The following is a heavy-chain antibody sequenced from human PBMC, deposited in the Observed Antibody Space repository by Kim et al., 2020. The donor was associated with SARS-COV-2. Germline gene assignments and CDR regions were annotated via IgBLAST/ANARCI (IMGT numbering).Heavy chain of an antibody. V-gene: IGHV3-23*01. Sequence: GGSLRLSCAASGFTFSSYAMSWVRQAPGKGLEWVSAISGSGGSTYYADSVKGRFTISRDNSKNTLYLQMNSLRAEDTAVYYCAKDAGFDWLFPFNWFDPWGQGTLVTVSS. D-gene: IGHD3-9*01. CDR1: GFTFSSYA. CDR3: AKDAGFDWLFPFNWFDP. J-gene: IGHJ5*02. CDR2: ISGSGGST.